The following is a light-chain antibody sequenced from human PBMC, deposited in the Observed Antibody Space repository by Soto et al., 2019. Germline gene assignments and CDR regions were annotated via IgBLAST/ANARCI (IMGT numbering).Light chain of an antibody. Sequence: IVMTQSPATLSVSPGERATPSGRPSQGVTSTLAGYNQKPAQAPGLLIYGASTRATGIPARFSGSGSGTEFTLTISSLQSEDFAVYYCQQYNNWPLYTFGQGTKLEIK. CDR2: GAS. V-gene: IGKV3-15*01. J-gene: IGKJ2*01. CDR1: QGVTST. CDR3: QQYNNWPLYT.